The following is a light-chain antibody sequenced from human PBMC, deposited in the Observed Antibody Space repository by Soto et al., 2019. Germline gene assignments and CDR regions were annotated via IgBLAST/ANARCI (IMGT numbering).Light chain of an antibody. Sequence: QSALTQPASVSGSPGQSITISCTGTGSDVGGYNHVSWYQQHPGKAPKLMIYEVRNRPSGVSNRFSGSKSGNTASLTISGLQADDEADYYCASYTSSSTSVIFGRGTKLTVL. V-gene: IGLV2-14*01. CDR2: EVR. CDR1: GSDVGGYNH. CDR3: ASYTSSSTSVI. J-gene: IGLJ2*01.